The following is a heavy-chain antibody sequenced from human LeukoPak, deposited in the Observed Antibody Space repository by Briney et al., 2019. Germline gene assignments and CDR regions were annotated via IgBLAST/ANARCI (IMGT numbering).Heavy chain of an antibody. D-gene: IGHD6-19*01. Sequence: SETLSLTCTVTGGSISSSSYYWGWIRQPPGTGLEWIGSIYYSGSTYYNPSLKSRVTISVDTSKNQFSLKLSSVTAADTAVYYCARHLSGGWYKFDYWGQGTLVTVSS. CDR3: ARHLSGGWYKFDY. J-gene: IGHJ4*02. V-gene: IGHV4-39*01. CDR2: IYYSGST. CDR1: GGSISSSSYY.